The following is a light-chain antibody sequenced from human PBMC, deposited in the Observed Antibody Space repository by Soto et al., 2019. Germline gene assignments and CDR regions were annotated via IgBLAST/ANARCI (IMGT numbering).Light chain of an antibody. CDR3: SSFAGSFYWV. CDR2: EVS. Sequence: QSALTQPPSASGSPGQSVTISCTGTSSDVGGYNYVSWYQPHPGKAPKLMIYEVSKRPSGVPDRFSGSKSSNTASLTVSGLQAEDEADYYCSSFAGSFYWVLGGGTKLTV. V-gene: IGLV2-8*01. CDR1: SSDVGGYNY. J-gene: IGLJ2*01.